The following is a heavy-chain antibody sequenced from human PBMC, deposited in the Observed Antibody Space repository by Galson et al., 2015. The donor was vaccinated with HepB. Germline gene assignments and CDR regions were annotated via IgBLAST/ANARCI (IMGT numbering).Heavy chain of an antibody. V-gene: IGHV3-30-3*01. D-gene: IGHD3-10*01. J-gene: IGHJ5*01. CDR2: ISYDGVDK. CDR3: ARGDTYYTSGSFSPFDS. Sequence: SLRLSCAASGFPFGTYTMHWVRQAPGKGLEWVALISYDGVDKYYADSLRGRFTISRDNSKNTLNLQMNSLRSDDTAIYYCARGDTYYTSGSFSPFDSWGQGIRVTVSS. CDR1: GFPFGTYT.